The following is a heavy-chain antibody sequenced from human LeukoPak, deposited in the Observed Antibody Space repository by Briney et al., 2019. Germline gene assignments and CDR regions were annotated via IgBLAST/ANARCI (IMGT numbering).Heavy chain of an antibody. CDR1: GFTFSDYY. CDR3: ARGRIAAAGPIDY. J-gene: IGHJ4*02. D-gene: IGHD6-13*01. V-gene: IGHV3-11*05. Sequence: AGGSLRLSCAASGFTFSDYYMSWIRQAPGQGLEWISYISSSSSYTNYADSVKGRFTMSRDNAKNSLYLQMNRLRVEDTAVYYCARGRIAAAGPIDYWGQGTLVTVSS. CDR2: ISSSSSYT.